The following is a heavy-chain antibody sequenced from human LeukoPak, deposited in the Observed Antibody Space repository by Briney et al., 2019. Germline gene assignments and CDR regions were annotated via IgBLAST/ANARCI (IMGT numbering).Heavy chain of an antibody. CDR3: ARDEPYVLNWFDP. CDR2: ISAYNGNT. Sequence: ASVKVSCKASGYTFTRYGLSWVRQAPGQGREWMGWISAYNGNTNSAQKLQGRVTITTDTSTSTAYMELRSLRSDDTAVYYCARDEPYVLNWFDPWGQGTLVTVSS. CDR1: GYTFTRYG. J-gene: IGHJ5*02. D-gene: IGHD3-16*01. V-gene: IGHV1-18*01.